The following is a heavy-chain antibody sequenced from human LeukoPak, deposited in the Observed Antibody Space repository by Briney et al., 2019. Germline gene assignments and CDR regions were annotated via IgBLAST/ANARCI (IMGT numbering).Heavy chain of an antibody. CDR1: GGSFSGYY. Sequence: SETLSLTCAVYGGSFSGYYWSWIRQPPGKGLEWIGEINHSGSTNCNPSLKSRVTISVDTSKNQFSLKLSSVTAADTAVYYCARGSSGWFPGRGFYYFDYWGQGTLVTVSS. D-gene: IGHD6-19*01. J-gene: IGHJ4*02. CDR2: INHSGST. CDR3: ARGSSGWFPGRGFYYFDY. V-gene: IGHV4-34*01.